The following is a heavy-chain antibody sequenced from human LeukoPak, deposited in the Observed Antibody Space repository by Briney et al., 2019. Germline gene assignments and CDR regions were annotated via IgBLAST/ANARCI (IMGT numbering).Heavy chain of an antibody. CDR1: TFTFSDYA. D-gene: IGHD2-2*01. V-gene: IGHV3-23*01. CDR3: AKGRSSSTQDALDI. J-gene: IGHJ3*02. CDR2: ISGSGQTT. Sequence: GGSLRLSCEASTFTFSDYAMTWVRQAPGKGLEWVSAISGSGQTTYYADSVRGRFTISRDNSKNTLYLQMNSLRAEDTAVYYCAKGRSSSTQDALDIWGQGTMVTVSS.